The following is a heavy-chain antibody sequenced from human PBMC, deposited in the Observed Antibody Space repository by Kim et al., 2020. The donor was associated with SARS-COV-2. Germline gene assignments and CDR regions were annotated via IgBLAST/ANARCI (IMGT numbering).Heavy chain of an antibody. CDR3: ASYGRDDSPFSETDY. J-gene: IGHJ4*02. V-gene: IGHV4-30-2*05. Sequence: PSLKSRVTISVDTSKNQFSLKLSSVTAADTAVYYCASYGRDDSPFSETDYWGQGTLVTVSS. D-gene: IGHD3-3*01.